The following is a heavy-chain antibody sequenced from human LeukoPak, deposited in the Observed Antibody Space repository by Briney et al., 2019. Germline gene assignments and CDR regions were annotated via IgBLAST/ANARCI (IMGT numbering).Heavy chain of an antibody. CDR1: GASICPYY. J-gene: IGHJ4*02. D-gene: IGHD1-14*01. Sequence: KASETLSLTCTVSGASICPYYWSWIRQPAGKGLEWIGRIYNSGYTNYNPSLESRVTMSLDTSKNEFSLKLSSVTAADTALYYCARGYNSPWDYWGQGILVTVSS. CDR2: IYNSGYT. CDR3: ARGYNSPWDY. V-gene: IGHV4-4*07.